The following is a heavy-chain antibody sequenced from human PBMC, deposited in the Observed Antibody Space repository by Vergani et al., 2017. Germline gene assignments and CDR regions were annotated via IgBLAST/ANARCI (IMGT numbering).Heavy chain of an antibody. CDR2: SNAYNGNT. CDR3: ARDFTGYYDSSGYPDY. Sequence: QVQLVQSGAEVKKPGASVKVSCKASGYTFTSYAMHWVRQAPGQRLEWMGWSNAYNGNTNYAQKLQGRVTMTTDTSTSTAYMELRSLRSDDTAVYYCARDFTGYYDSSGYPDYWGQGTLVTVSS. V-gene: IGHV1-3*02. J-gene: IGHJ4*02. D-gene: IGHD3-22*01. CDR1: GYTFTSYA.